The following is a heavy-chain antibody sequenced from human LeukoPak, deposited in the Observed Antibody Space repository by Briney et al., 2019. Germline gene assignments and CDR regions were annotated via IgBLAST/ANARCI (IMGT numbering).Heavy chain of an antibody. D-gene: IGHD6-13*01. CDR3: AREITTAGMGNFDY. CDR1: GGSISSYY. Sequence: SETLSLTCTVSGGSISSYYWSWIRQPPGKGLEWIGYIYYSGSTNYNPSLKSRVTISVDTSKNQFSLKLSSVTAADTALYYCAREITTAGMGNFDYWGQGTLVTVSS. CDR2: IYYSGST. V-gene: IGHV4-59*12. J-gene: IGHJ4*02.